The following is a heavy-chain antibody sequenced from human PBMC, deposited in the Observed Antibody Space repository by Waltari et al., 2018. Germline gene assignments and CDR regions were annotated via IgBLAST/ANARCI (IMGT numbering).Heavy chain of an antibody. J-gene: IGHJ4*02. V-gene: IGHV3-48*01. CDR3: ARKLVYSSSWGDY. D-gene: IGHD6-13*01. CDR2: IRSSSSTI. Sequence: EVQLVESGGGLVQPGGSLRLSCAASGFTFSSYSMNWVRQALGKGLEWVSYIRSSSSTIYYAASVKGRFTIARDNAKNSLYLQRNSLRAEDTAVYYCARKLVYSSSWGDYWGQGTLVTVSS. CDR1: GFTFSSYS.